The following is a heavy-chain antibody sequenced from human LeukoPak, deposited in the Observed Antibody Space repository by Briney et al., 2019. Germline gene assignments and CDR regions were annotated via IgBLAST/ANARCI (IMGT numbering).Heavy chain of an antibody. Sequence: SETLSLTCTGSGGSISSYYWSWIRQPPGEGLEWIGYIYYSGTTNYNPSLKSRVTILVDTSKNQFSLNLSSVTAADTAVYYCARRGIAAAGYDYWGQGTLVTVSS. CDR1: GGSISSYY. J-gene: IGHJ4*02. CDR3: ARRGIAAAGYDY. CDR2: IYYSGTT. D-gene: IGHD6-13*01. V-gene: IGHV4-59*08.